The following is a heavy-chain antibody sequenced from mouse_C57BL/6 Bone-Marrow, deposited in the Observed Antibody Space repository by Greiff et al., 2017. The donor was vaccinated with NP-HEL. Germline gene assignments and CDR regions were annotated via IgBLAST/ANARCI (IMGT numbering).Heavy chain of an antibody. CDR2: IYPRSGNN. Sequence: QVHVKQSGAELARPGASVKLSCKASGYTFTSYGISWVKQRTGQGLEWIGEIYPRSGNNYYNEKFKGKATLTADKSSSTAYMELRSLTSEDSAVYFCAKENYYGTPGDYWGQGTTLTVSS. D-gene: IGHD1-1*01. CDR1: GYTFTSYG. V-gene: IGHV1-81*01. CDR3: AKENYYGTPGDY. J-gene: IGHJ2*01.